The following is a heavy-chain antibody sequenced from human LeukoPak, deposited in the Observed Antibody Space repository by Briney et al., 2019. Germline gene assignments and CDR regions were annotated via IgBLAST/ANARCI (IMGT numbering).Heavy chain of an antibody. Sequence: GGSLRLSCAASGFTVSSNYMSWVRQAPGKGLEWVSAISGNGGSTYYANSVKGRFTISRDNSKNTLYLQMGSLRAEDMAVYYCARGAVAGTTHFDYWGQGTLVTVSS. D-gene: IGHD6-19*01. V-gene: IGHV3-64*01. CDR2: ISGNGGST. J-gene: IGHJ4*02. CDR3: ARGAVAGTTHFDY. CDR1: GFTVSSNY.